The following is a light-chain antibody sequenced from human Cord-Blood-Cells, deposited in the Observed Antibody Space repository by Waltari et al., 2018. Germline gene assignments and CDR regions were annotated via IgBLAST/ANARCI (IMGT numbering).Light chain of an antibody. CDR1: SRDVGGYNY. J-gene: IGLJ1*01. V-gene: IGLV2-14*01. CDR3: SSYTSSSTLDV. Sequence: QSALTQPASVSGSPGPSITISCTGTSRDVGGYNYVSWYQQPPGKAPKLMIYDVSNRPSGVSSRFSGSKSGNTASLTLSGLQAEDEADYYCSSYTSSSTLDVFGTGTKVTVL. CDR2: DVS.